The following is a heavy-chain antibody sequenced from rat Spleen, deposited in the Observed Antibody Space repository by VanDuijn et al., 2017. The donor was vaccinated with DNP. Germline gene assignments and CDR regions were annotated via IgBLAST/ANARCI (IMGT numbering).Heavy chain of an antibody. CDR3: AKGPNYGGWSDYFDY. Sequence: EVKLVESGGGLVQPGRSLKLSCVASGFNFNDYWMGWVRQAQGKGLEWIGQINKDRRTINYIPSLKEKITISRDNAQNTLYLQMSKLGSEDTAIYYCAKGPNYGGWSDYFDYWGQGVMVTVSS. CDR2: INKDRRTI. D-gene: IGHD1-11*01. V-gene: IGHV4-2*01. J-gene: IGHJ2*01. CDR1: GFNFNDYW.